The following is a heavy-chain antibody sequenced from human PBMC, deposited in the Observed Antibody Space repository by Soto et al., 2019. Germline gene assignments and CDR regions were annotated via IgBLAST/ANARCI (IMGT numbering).Heavy chain of an antibody. CDR1: GGSISSSSYY. J-gene: IGHJ3*02. CDR3: ARHWDRTTVTTEREDAFEI. V-gene: IGHV4-39*01. Sequence: PSETLSLTCTVSGGSISSSSYYWGWIRQPPGKGLEWIGSIYYSGSTYYNPSLKSRVTISVDTSKNQFSLKLSSVTAADTAVYYCARHWDRTTVTTEREDAFEIWGKGTMVPVAS. D-gene: IGHD4-17*01. CDR2: IYYSGST.